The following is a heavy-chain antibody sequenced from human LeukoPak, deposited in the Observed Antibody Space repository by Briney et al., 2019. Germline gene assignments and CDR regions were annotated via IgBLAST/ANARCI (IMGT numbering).Heavy chain of an antibody. D-gene: IGHD6-19*01. CDR2: IGGSGGTT. CDR3: AKDRQQWIGYYFDY. J-gene: IGHJ4*02. V-gene: IGHV3-23*01. Sequence: GGSLRLSCAASGFTFDSYAMHWVRQAPGKGLEWVSSIGGSGGTTYYADSVKGRFTISRDTSKNTLYLQMNSLRAEDTAVYYCAKDRQQWIGYYFDYWGQGTLVTVSS. CDR1: GFTFDSYA.